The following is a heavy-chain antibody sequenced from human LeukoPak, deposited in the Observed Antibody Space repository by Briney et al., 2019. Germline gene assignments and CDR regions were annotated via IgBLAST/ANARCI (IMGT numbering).Heavy chain of an antibody. J-gene: IGHJ3*02. D-gene: IGHD3-10*01. V-gene: IGHV4-61*01. CDR1: GGSISSGSYY. CDR2: VYYSGST. Sequence: SETLSLTCTVSGGSISSGSYYWSWIRQPPGKGLEWIGHVYYSGSTNYNPSLKSRVTISVDTSKTQFSLKLSSVTAADTAVYFCARDRGYSTFNAFDIWGHGTMVTVSS. CDR3: ARDRGYSTFNAFDI.